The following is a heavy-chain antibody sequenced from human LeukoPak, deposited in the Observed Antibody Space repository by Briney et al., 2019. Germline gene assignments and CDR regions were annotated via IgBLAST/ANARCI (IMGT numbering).Heavy chain of an antibody. CDR2: IYYSGST. Sequence: SETLSLTCTVSGGSISSGDYYWSWIRQPPGKGLGWIGYIYYSGSTYYNPSLKSRVTISVDTSKNQFSLKLSSVTAADTAVYYCARNDFWSGPIEWGQGTLVTVSS. CDR3: ARNDFWSGPIE. V-gene: IGHV4-30-4*08. CDR1: GGSISSGDYY. J-gene: IGHJ4*02. D-gene: IGHD3-3*01.